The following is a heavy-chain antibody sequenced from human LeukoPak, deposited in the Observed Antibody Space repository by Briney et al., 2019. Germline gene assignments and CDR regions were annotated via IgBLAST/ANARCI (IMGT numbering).Heavy chain of an antibody. D-gene: IGHD4-17*01. V-gene: IGHV4-4*02. Sequence: PSETLSLTCAASVGSISISNWWSWVRQPPGKGLEWIGEIYHSGSTNYNPSLKSRVTISVDKSKNQFSLRLNSVTAADTAVYYCAREYGDLDYWGQGTQVTVSS. CDR3: AREYGDLDY. CDR2: IYHSGST. CDR1: VGSISISNW. J-gene: IGHJ4*02.